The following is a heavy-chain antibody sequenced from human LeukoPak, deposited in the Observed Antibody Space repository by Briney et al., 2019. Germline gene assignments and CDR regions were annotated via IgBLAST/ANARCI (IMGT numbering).Heavy chain of an antibody. CDR1: GCTFTSTNW. CDR2: VHLDGRT. D-gene: IGHD3-3*01. J-gene: IGHJ4*02. V-gene: IGHV4-4*02. Sequence: SGTLSLTCAVSGCTFTSTNWWTWGRPPPRKGLEWSGKVHLDGRTYYAQSLKSRLIMSVDLPENHISLKLTSLTAADTAVYYCAREGGFYRPLDYSGQGTLVTVSS. CDR3: AREGGFYRPLDY.